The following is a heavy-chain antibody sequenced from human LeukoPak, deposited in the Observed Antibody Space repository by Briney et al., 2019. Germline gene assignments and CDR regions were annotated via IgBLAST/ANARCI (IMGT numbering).Heavy chain of an antibody. CDR1: GFSFSSSQ. D-gene: IGHD2-8*01. CDR2: ISSGGNTE. CDR3: ARDTVNGPFVISLDL. V-gene: IGHV3-48*03. J-gene: IGHJ5*02. Sequence: GGALRLSCAASGFSFSSSQMNWVRQAPGKGPEWVSHISSGGNTEYYADSVRGRFTMSRDNAKSLLYLQMNSLRDEDTAVYYCARDTVNGPFVISLDLWGQGALVTVSS.